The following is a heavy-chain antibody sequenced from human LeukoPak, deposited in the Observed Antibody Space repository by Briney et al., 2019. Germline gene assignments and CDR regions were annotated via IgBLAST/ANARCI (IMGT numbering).Heavy chain of an antibody. J-gene: IGHJ4*02. CDR3: ARVDTAMVFDY. D-gene: IGHD5-18*01. Sequence: PSETLSLTCTVSGGSISSYYWSWIRQPPGEGLEWIGSIYYSGSTNYYPSLKSRVTISIEKSKNQFSLKLSSVTAADTAVYYCARVDTAMVFDYWGQGTLVTVSS. CDR1: GGSISSYY. V-gene: IGHV4-59*08. CDR2: IYYSGST.